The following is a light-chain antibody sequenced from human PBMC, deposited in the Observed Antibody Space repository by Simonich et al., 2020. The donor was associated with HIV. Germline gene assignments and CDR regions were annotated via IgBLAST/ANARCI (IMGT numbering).Light chain of an antibody. Sequence: QSALTQPASVSGSPGQSITISCTGTSSDVGGSNYVSWYQQHPGKAPKLIIYVVTNRPSGVSNRFSGSKSGNTASLTISGLQAEDEADYYCSSYTSSSTWVFGGGTKLTVL. J-gene: IGLJ3*02. CDR1: SSDVGGSNY. V-gene: IGLV2-14*03. CDR2: VVT. CDR3: SSYTSSSTWV.